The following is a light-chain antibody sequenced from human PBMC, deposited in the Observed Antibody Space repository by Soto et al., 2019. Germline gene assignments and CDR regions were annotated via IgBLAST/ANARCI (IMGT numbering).Light chain of an antibody. CDR1: QSVSNN. CDR3: QQYNNWPPWT. J-gene: IGKJ1*01. Sequence: ILMTQSPSTLSVSVGERATLSCRASQSVSNNLAWYQQKPGQAPSLLIYDASTRATGIPARFSGSGSGTEFSPTIIGRQSEDYSVYYCQQYNNWPPWTFGQGTKVEIK. V-gene: IGKV3-15*01. CDR2: DAS.